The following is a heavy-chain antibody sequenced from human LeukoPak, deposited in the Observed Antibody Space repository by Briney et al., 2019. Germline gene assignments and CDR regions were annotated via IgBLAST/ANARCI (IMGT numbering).Heavy chain of an antibody. CDR3: AKDRGTGFLHDWTVSS. J-gene: IGHJ4*02. Sequence: GGSLRLSCAASGFTFSSYSVNWVRQAPGKGLEWVSSSGSGGNTHYADSVEGRLTISRDNYKNTLHVQQNSLTVEDTALYYCAKDRGTGFLHDWTVSSWGQGTRVTVSS. CDR2: SGSGGNT. V-gene: IGHV3-23*01. CDR1: GFTFSSYS. D-gene: IGHD3/OR15-3a*01.